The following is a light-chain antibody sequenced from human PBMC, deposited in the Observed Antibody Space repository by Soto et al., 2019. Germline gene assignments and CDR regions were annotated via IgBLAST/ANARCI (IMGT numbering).Light chain of an antibody. Sequence: EIVMTQSPATLSVSPGERATLSCRASQSVSSNLAWYQQKPGQAPRLLIYAASTRATGVPARFSGSGSGTEFTLTISSLQSEDVALYYCQQYVNWQWTFGQGTKVDIK. CDR1: QSVSSN. J-gene: IGKJ1*01. V-gene: IGKV3-15*01. CDR3: QQYVNWQWT. CDR2: AAS.